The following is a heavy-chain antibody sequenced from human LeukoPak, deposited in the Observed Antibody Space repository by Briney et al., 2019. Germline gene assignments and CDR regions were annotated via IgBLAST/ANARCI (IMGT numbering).Heavy chain of an antibody. J-gene: IGHJ5*02. CDR3: ARGEVVVVPAAIRFDP. V-gene: IGHV4-38-2*01. CDR2: IYHSGST. D-gene: IGHD2-2*01. Sequence: KPSETLSLTCAVSGYSISSGYYWGWIRQPPGKGLEWIGSIYHSGSTYYNPSLKSRVTISVDTSKNQFSLKLSSVTAADTAVYYWARGEVVVVPAAIRFDPWGQGTLVTVSS. CDR1: GYSISSGYY.